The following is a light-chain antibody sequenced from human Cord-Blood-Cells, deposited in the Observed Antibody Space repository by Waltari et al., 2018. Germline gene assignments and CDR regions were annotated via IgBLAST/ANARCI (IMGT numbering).Light chain of an antibody. J-gene: IGKJ2*03. Sequence: IVLTQSPGTLSLSPGERATLSCRASQSVSSSYLAWYQQKPGQAPRLLIYGASSRATSIPDRFSGRGAGTDFTLTISRLEPEDFAVYYCQQYGSSPYSFGQGTKLEIK. V-gene: IGKV3-20*01. CDR2: GAS. CDR3: QQYGSSPYS. CDR1: QSVSSSY.